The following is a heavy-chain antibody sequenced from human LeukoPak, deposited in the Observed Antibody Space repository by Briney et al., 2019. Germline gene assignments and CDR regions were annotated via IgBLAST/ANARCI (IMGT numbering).Heavy chain of an antibody. CDR3: ARDQTSMVRGDIDY. Sequence: SGGSLRLSCAASGFTFSSYGMHWVRQAPGKGLECVAVIWYDGSNKYYADSVKGRFTISRDNSKNTLHLQMNSLRAEDTAVYYCARDQTSMVRGDIDYWGQGTLVTVSS. CDR2: IWYDGSNK. J-gene: IGHJ4*02. D-gene: IGHD3-10*01. CDR1: GFTFSSYG. V-gene: IGHV3-33*01.